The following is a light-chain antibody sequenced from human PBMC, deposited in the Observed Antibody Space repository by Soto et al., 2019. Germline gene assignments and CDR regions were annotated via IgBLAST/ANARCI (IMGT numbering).Light chain of an antibody. V-gene: IGKV3-11*01. Sequence: EIALTQSPGSRSLSPGDGPTRSCTASQSIRSYLAWYQQKRGQAPRLLIYDTSTRATGIPDRFSASGSGTDFTLTLSSLEPEDFAVYYCQQRSNWPWTFGQGTKVDIK. CDR2: DTS. CDR1: QSIRSY. J-gene: IGKJ1*01. CDR3: QQRSNWPWT.